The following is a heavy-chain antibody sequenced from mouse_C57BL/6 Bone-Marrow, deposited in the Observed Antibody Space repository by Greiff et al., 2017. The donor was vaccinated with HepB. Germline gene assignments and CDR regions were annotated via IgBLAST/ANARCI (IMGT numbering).Heavy chain of an antibody. CDR3: ADYYGSSEFDY. D-gene: IGHD1-1*01. CDR2: IYPGSGST. J-gene: IGHJ2*01. Sequence: VQLQQPGAELVKPGASVKMSCKASGYTFTSYWITWVKQRPGQGLEWIGDIYPGSGSTNYNEKFKSKATLTVDTSSSTAYMKLSSLTSADSAVYYCADYYGSSEFDYWGQGTTLTVSS. V-gene: IGHV1-55*01. CDR1: GYTFTSYW.